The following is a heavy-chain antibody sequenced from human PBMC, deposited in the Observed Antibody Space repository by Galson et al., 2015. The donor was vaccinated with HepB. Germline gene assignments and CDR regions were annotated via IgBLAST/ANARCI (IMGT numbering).Heavy chain of an antibody. CDR2: ISRSSTYI. D-gene: IGHD6-6*01. V-gene: IGHV3-21*01. J-gene: IGHJ4*02. Sequence: SLRLSCAASGFSFSSYSMNWVRQAPGRGLEWLSSISRSSTYIYDADSVKGRFTISRDNAKNSLYLQMSSLRAEDTAIYYCGSGLSTSFIDYWGQGILVTVSS. CDR1: GFSFSSYS. CDR3: GSGLSTSFIDY.